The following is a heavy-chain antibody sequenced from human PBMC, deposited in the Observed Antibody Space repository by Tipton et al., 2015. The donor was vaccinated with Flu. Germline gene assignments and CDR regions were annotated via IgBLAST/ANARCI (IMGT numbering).Heavy chain of an antibody. D-gene: IGHD2-2*01. J-gene: IGHJ3*02. Sequence: QSGAEVKKPGSSVKVSCKASGGTFSSYAISWVRQAPGQGLEWMGGIIPIFGTANYAQKFQGRVTITADESTSTAYVELSSLRSEDTAVYYCARDPRDIVVVPAAPRGAFDIWGQGTMVTVSS. V-gene: IGHV1-69*01. CDR1: GGTFSSYA. CDR2: IIPIFGTA. CDR3: ARDPRDIVVVPAAPRGAFDI.